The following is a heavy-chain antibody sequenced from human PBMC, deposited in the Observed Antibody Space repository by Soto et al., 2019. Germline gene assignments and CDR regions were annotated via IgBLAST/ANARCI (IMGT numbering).Heavy chain of an antibody. Sequence: QVQLVESGGGVVQPGRSLRLSCAASGFTFSSYGMHWVRQAPGKGLEWVAVISYDGSNKYYADSVKGRFTISRDNSKNTLYLQMNSRRAEDTAVYYCAKDVVVGATTGWGDYYYYYGMDVWGKGTTATVSS. CDR2: ISYDGSNK. CDR1: GFTFSSYG. D-gene: IGHD1-26*01. CDR3: AKDVVVGATTGWGDYYYYYGMDV. V-gene: IGHV3-30*18. J-gene: IGHJ6*04.